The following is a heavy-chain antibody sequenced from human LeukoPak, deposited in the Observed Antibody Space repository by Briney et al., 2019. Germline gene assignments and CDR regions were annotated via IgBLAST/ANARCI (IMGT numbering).Heavy chain of an antibody. CDR2: VRYDGSDK. Sequence: SGGSLRLSCAASGFTFSNAWMSWVRQAPGKGLEWVAVVRYDGSDKYYADSVKGRFTISRDNSKNTLYLQMNSLRAEDTALYYCAKTGGRDGYGFDSWGQGTLVTVSP. V-gene: IGHV3-30*02. CDR3: AKTGGRDGYGFDS. D-gene: IGHD5-24*01. CDR1: GFTFSNAW. J-gene: IGHJ4*02.